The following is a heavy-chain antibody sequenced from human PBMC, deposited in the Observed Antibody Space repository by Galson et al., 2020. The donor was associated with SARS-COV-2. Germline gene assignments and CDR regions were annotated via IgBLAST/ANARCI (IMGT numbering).Heavy chain of an antibody. Sequence: QNFQDRVTMTTDTSTNTAYMEVRSLRSDDTAVYYCARLHWGAMDVWGQGTTVTVSS. V-gene: IGHV1-18*01. J-gene: IGHJ6*02. CDR3: ARLHWGAMDV. D-gene: IGHD7-27*01.